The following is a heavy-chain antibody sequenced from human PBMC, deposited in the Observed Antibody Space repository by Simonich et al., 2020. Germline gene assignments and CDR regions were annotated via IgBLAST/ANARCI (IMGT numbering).Heavy chain of an antibody. D-gene: IGHD3-22*01. V-gene: IGHV3-23*01. CDR3: AKDLGERITMIVVVIDAFDI. Sequence: GGGLVQPGGSPRLSCAASGFTFSSYAMSWVRQAPGKGLEWVSAISGSGGSTYYADSLKGRFTISRDNSKNTLYLQMKSLRAEDTAVYYCAKDLGERITMIVVVIDAFDIWGQGTMVTVSS. J-gene: IGHJ3*02. CDR1: GFTFSSYA. CDR2: ISGSGGST.